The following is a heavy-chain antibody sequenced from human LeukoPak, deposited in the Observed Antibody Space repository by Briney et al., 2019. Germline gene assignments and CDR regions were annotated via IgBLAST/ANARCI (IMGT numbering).Heavy chain of an antibody. D-gene: IGHD6-6*01. CDR1: GGTFSSYA. J-gene: IGHJ5*02. Sequence: SVKVSCKASGGTFSSYAISWVRQAPGQGLEWMGGIIPIFGTASYAQKFQGRVTITTDESTSTAYMELSSLRSEDTAVYYCARVPGIAARGGDNWFDPWGQGTLVTVSS. CDR2: IIPIFGTA. CDR3: ARVPGIAARGGDNWFDP. V-gene: IGHV1-69*05.